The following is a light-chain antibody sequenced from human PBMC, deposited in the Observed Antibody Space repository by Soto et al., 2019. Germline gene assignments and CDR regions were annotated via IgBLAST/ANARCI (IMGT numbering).Light chain of an antibody. V-gene: IGLV2-14*01. J-gene: IGLJ1*01. CDR1: SSDVGGYSY. CDR3: ASYTTSNTYV. CDR2: DVS. Sequence: QSALTQPASVSGSPGQSIAISCTGTSSDVGGYSYVSWYQQQPGKVPKLVISDVSNRPSGVSDRFSGSKSGNTASLTISGLQTEDEADYYCASYTTSNTYVFGTGTKVTVL.